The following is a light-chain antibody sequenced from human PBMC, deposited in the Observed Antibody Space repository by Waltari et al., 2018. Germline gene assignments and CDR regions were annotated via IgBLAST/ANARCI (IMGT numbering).Light chain of an antibody. CDR3: SAWDGSLNTWL. CDR2: RNT. V-gene: IGLV10-54*04. J-gene: IGLJ3*02. Sequence: QAGLTQPPSLSKGLSQTANPPSPGHTKNVGDEGAYWLQPHQGHPPKVLSYRNTNRPSGIAEKFSASRSGNTAYLTISGLQPEDEADYYCSAWDGSLNTWLFGGGTKLTVL. CDR1: TKNVGDEG.